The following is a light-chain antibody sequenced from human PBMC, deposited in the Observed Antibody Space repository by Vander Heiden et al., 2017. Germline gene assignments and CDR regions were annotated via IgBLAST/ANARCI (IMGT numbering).Light chain of an antibody. V-gene: IGKV1-39*01. J-gene: IGKJ5*01. CDR3: QQSSSTPAIT. Sequence: IQLTKSPSSLSASVGDRVTITCRASQSISNYLNWYQLKPGKAPKLLIYAASSLQSGVPSRFSGSGSGTDFTLTISSLQPEDFATYYCQQSSSTPAITFGQGTRLEIK. CDR2: AAS. CDR1: QSISNY.